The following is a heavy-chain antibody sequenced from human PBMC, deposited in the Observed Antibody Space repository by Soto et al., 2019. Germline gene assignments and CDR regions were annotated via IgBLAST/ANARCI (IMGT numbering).Heavy chain of an antibody. J-gene: IGHJ4*02. V-gene: IGHV4-39*01. D-gene: IGHD6-19*01. CDR2: IYYSGST. CDR3: ARRPPFQQWLATYDY. CDR1: GGSISSSSYY. Sequence: QLQLQESGPGLVKPSETLSLTCTVSGGSISSSSYYWGWIRQPPGKGLEWIGSIYYSGSTYYNPSLKSRVTISVDTSKNQFSLKLSSVTAADTVVYYCARRPPFQQWLATYDYWGQGTLVTVSS.